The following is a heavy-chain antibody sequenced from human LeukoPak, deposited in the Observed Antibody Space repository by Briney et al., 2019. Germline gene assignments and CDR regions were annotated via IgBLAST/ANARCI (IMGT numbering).Heavy chain of an antibody. J-gene: IGHJ4*02. CDR2: IYSGGST. CDR3: ARGLGSGSSPFDY. CDR1: GFTVSSNY. V-gene: IGHV3-53*01. D-gene: IGHD3-10*01. Sequence: GSLRLSCAASGFTVSSNYLTWVRQAPGKGLEWVSVIYSGGSTYYADSVKGRFTISRDNSKNTLYLQMNSLRAEDTAVYYCARGLGSGSSPFDYWGQGTLVTVSS.